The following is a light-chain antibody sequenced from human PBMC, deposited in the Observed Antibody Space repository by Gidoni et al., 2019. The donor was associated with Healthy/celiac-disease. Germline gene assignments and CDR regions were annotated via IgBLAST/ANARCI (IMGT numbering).Light chain of an antibody. V-gene: IGLV2-14*01. Sequence: QSALTQPVSVSGSPGQSITISCTGTSSDVGGYNYVYWYQQHPGKAPKLMIYEVSNRPSGVSNRFSGSKSGNTASLTISGLQAEDEADYYCSSYTSSSVVFGGGTKLTVL. CDR2: EVS. CDR1: SSDVGGYNY. CDR3: SSYTSSSVV. J-gene: IGLJ2*01.